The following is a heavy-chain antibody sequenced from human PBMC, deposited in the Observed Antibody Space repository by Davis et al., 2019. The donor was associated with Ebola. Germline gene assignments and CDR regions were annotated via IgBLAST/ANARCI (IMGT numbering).Heavy chain of an antibody. CDR1: GGSISSSNW. CDR3: ARGGIQLWSSFNY. J-gene: IGHJ4*02. CDR2: IYHSGST. V-gene: IGHV4-4*02. Sequence: MPSETLFLTCAVSGGSISSSNWWSWVRQPPGKGLEWIGEIYHSGSTNYNPSLKSRVTISVDKSKNQFSLKLSSVTAADTAVYYCARGGIQLWSSFNYWGQGTLITVSS. D-gene: IGHD5-18*01.